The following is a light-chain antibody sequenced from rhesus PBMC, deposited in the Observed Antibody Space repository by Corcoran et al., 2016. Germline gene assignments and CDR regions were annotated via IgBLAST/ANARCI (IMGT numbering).Light chain of an antibody. CDR2: KAS. CDR3: QHGYGTPFT. J-gene: IGKJ3*01. Sequence: DIQMTQSPSSLSASVGDTVTITCRASQSISSWLDWYHQKPGKAPKLLIYKASTLQSGVPSRCSGSGSGTDYTFTISSLQPEDGATNYCQHGYGTPFTFGPGTKLDIK. V-gene: IGKV1-74*01. CDR1: QSISSW.